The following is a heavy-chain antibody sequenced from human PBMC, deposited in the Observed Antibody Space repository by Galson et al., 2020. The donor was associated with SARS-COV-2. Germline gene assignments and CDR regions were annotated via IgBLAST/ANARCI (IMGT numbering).Heavy chain of an antibody. D-gene: IGHD3-16*01. CDR1: GDSISSSSHY. CDR2: IYYTGRT. V-gene: IGHV4-39*01. J-gene: IGHJ4*02. Sequence: SETLSLTCTVSGDSISSSSHYWGWSRQPPGEGLEWIGTIYYTGRTYYNPSLKSRVTISVDTPKNQFSLKLNSVTAADTAIYYCARLQIYTQGDYWGQGTLVTVSS. CDR3: ARLQIYTQGDY.